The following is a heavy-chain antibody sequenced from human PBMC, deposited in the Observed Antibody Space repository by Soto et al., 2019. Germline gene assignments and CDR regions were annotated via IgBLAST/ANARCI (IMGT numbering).Heavy chain of an antibody. V-gene: IGHV1-69*02. CDR1: GGTFSSYT. J-gene: IGHJ4*02. CDR2: IIPILGIA. Sequence: QVQLVQSGAEVKKPGSSVKVSCKASGGTFSSYTISWVRQAPGQGLEWMGRIIPILGIANYAQKFQGRVTITADKSTRTAYMERSSLRSEGTAVYYCASTGYCSGGSCYSILDYWGQGTLVTVSS. D-gene: IGHD2-15*01. CDR3: ASTGYCSGGSCYSILDY.